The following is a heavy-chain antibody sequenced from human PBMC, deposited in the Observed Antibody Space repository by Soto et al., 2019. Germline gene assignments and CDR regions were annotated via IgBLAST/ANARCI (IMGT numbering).Heavy chain of an antibody. J-gene: IGHJ4*02. CDR1: GFTFSSYG. V-gene: IGHV3-30*18. CDR2: ISYDGSNK. D-gene: IGHD3-9*01. CDR3: AKADYDILTGPSDY. Sequence: GGSLILSCAASGFTFSSYGMHWVRQAPGKGLEWVAVISYDGSNKYYADSVKGRFTISRDNSKNTLYLQMNSLRAEDTAVYYCAKADYDILTGPSDYWGQGTLVTVSS.